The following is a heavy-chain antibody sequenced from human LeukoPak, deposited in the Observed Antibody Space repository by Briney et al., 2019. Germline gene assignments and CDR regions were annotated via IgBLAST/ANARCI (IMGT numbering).Heavy chain of an antibody. Sequence: SGGSLRLSCAASGFSFTSAMPWVRRAPGKGLEYVSGISSNGGTTYYANSVKGRFTISRDNSKSTLYLQMGSLRAEDMAVYYCARASYCSGGSCYSANWGQGTLVTVSS. D-gene: IGHD2-15*01. CDR2: ISSNGGTT. V-gene: IGHV3-64*01. CDR1: GFSFTSA. CDR3: ARASYCSGGSCYSAN. J-gene: IGHJ4*02.